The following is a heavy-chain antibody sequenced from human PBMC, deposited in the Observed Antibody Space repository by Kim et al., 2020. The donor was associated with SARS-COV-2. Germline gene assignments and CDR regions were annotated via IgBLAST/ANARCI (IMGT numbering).Heavy chain of an antibody. CDR3: ARGQRSHLLLWFGEFSAPFDP. D-gene: IGHD3-10*01. V-gene: IGHV4-59*13. Sequence: SETLSLTCTVSGGSISSYYWSWIRQPPGKGLEWIGYIYYSGSTNYNPSLKSRVTISVDTSKNQFSLKLSSVTAADTAVYYCARGQRSHLLLWFGEFSAPFDPWGQGTLVTVSS. J-gene: IGHJ5*02. CDR2: IYYSGST. CDR1: GGSISSYY.